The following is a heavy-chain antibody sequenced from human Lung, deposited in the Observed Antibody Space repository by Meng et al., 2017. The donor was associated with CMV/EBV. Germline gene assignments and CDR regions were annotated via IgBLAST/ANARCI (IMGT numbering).Heavy chain of an antibody. D-gene: IGHD3-3*01. CDR3: ARELRFLEWSLPTSYYYYGMDV. CDR1: GFTFSSYA. CDR2: ISYDGSNK. Sequence: SXKISCAASGFTFSSYAMHWVRQAPGKGLEWVAVISYDGSNKYYADSVKGRFTISRDNSKNTLYLQMNSLRAEDTAVYYCARELRFLEWSLPTSYYYYGMDVWGQGTTVTVSS. V-gene: IGHV3-30-3*01. J-gene: IGHJ6*02.